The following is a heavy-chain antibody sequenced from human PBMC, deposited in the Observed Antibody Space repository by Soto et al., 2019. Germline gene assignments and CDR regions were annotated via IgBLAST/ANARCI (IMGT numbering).Heavy chain of an antibody. CDR2: ISAYNGNT. J-gene: IGHJ3*02. Sequence: ASVNGSWKASGYTFTSYGISWVRQAPRQGLEWMGWISAYNGNTNYAQKLQGRVTMTTDTSTSTAYMELRSLRSDDTAVYYCARDRDYDFWSGYRPTDAFDIWGQGTMVTVSS. V-gene: IGHV1-18*01. D-gene: IGHD3-3*01. CDR3: ARDRDYDFWSGYRPTDAFDI. CDR1: GYTFTSYG.